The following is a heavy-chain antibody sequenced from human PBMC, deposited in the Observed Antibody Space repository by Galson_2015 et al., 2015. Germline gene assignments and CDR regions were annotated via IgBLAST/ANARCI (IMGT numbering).Heavy chain of an antibody. Sequence: SLRLSCAASGFTFSSYSMNWVRQAPGKGLEWVSYISSSSSTIYYADSVKGRFTISRDNAKNSLYLQMNSLRDEDTAVYYCARVEMVGGSYYALDYGGQGTLVTVSS. CDR2: ISSSSSTI. D-gene: IGHD1-26*01. CDR3: ARVEMVGGSYYALDY. V-gene: IGHV3-48*02. CDR1: GFTFSSYS. J-gene: IGHJ4*02.